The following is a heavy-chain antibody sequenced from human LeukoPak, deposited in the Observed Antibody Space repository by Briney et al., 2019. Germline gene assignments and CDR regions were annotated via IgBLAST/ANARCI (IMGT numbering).Heavy chain of an antibody. D-gene: IGHD3-10*01. J-gene: IGHJ3*02. CDR3: ARGDYYGSGSYYNSAFDI. CDR1: GGSISTGTYY. Sequence: SQTLSLTCTVSGGSISTGTYYWSWIRQPAGKGLEWIGRIYTSGSTNYNPSLKSRVTISVDTSKNQFSLKLNSVTAADTAVYYCARGDYYGSGSYYNSAFDIWGKGTMVTSLQ. CDR2: IYTSGST. V-gene: IGHV4-61*02.